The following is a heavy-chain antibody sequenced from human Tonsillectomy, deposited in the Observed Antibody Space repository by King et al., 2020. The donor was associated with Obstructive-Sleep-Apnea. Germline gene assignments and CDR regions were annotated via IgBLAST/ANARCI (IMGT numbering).Heavy chain of an antibody. V-gene: IGHV3-30*04. CDR3: ARDEDRYNSGWYPL. CDR2: ISYDGTNK. J-gene: IGHJ1*01. CDR1: GFTFSFYA. D-gene: IGHD6-13*01. Sequence: QVQLVESGGGVVQPGRSLRLSCAASGFTFSFYAMHWVRQAPGKGLEWVAVISYDGTNKYYADSVKGRFTISRDNSKNTLYLQMNSLRPEDTAVYYCARDEDRYNSGWYPLWGQGTLVTVSS.